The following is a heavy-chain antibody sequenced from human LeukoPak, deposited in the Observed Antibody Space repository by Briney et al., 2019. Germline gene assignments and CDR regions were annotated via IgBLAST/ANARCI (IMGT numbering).Heavy chain of an antibody. J-gene: IGHJ4*02. CDR3: AKTTSGYSSGRYPGWPADY. CDR1: GFTFNSYA. D-gene: IGHD6-19*01. CDR2: IFGSGGSA. V-gene: IGHV3-23*01. Sequence: GGSLTLSCAAYGFTFNSYAMYWVRQAPGKGLEWVSGIFGSGGSAHYADSVKGRFTISRDNSKNTVYLQMSSLRAEDTAVYHCAKTTSGYSSGRYPGWPADYWGQGSLVTVSS.